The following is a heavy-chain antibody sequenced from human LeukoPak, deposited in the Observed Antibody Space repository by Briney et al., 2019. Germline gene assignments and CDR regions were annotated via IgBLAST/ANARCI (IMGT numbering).Heavy chain of an antibody. V-gene: IGHV1-69*13. D-gene: IGHD5-12*01. CDR1: GYTLTELS. CDR3: ASELRTVGYYYMDV. J-gene: IGHJ6*03. Sequence: SVKVSCKVSGYTLTELSMHWVRQAPGQGLEWMGGIIPIFGTANYAQKFQGRVTITADESTSTAYMELSSLRSEDTAVYYCASELRTVGYYYMDVWGKGTTVTVSS. CDR2: IIPIFGTA.